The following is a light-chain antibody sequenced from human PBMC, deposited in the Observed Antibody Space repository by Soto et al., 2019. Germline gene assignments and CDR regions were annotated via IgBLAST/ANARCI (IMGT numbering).Light chain of an antibody. J-gene: IGKJ2*01. Sequence: EIEMSQSPCTLSLSPGERATISCRASQSVTSTSVSCYQQKTGQAPRLLIYGAANRATGIPDRFSGRGSGTDFTLTISRLEPEDFAVYYCQLYGSSPMYTFGQGTTLELK. V-gene: IGKV3-20*01. CDR1: QSVTSTS. CDR3: QLYGSSPMYT. CDR2: GAA.